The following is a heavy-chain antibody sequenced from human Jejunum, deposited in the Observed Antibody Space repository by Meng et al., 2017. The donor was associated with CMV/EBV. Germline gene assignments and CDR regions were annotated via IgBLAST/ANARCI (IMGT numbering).Heavy chain of an antibody. CDR2: ISSRSSYI. Sequence: TFSTYTMNWVRLAPGKGLEWVSSISSRSSYIYYADSVKGRFTISRDNTKNSLYLQMNSLRVEDTAVYYCTRREAAAIFGGDWFDSWGQGTRVTVSS. CDR3: TRREAAAIFGGDWFDS. V-gene: IGHV3-21*01. D-gene: IGHD2-2*02. CDR1: TFSTYT. J-gene: IGHJ5*01.